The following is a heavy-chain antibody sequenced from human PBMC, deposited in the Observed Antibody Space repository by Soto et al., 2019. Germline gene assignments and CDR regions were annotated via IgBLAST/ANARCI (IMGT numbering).Heavy chain of an antibody. CDR1: GFTFSSYW. CDR2: IKQDGSEK. CDR3: ARVTYYDILTGYYPLDYGMDV. Sequence: EVQLVESGGGLVQPGGSLRLSCAASGFTFSSYWMSWVRQAPGKGLEWVANIKQDGSEKYYVDSVKGRFTISRDNAKNSLYLQMNSLRAEDTAVYYCARVTYYDILTGYYPLDYGMDVWGQGTTVTVSS. D-gene: IGHD3-9*01. V-gene: IGHV3-7*01. J-gene: IGHJ6*02.